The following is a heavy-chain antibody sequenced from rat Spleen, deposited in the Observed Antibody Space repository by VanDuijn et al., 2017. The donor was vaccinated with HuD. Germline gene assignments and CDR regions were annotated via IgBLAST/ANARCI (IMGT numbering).Heavy chain of an antibody. V-gene: IGHV2-1*01. D-gene: IGHD3-8*01. Sequence: QVQLKESGPGLVQPSQTLSLTCTVSGFSLTSNSVHWVRQPPGKGLEWMGGIWGDGSTDYNSAIKSRLSISRDTSKSQVFLKMNSLHTEDTAIYFCTQYDWFAYWGQGTLVTVSS. CDR1: GFSLTSNS. CDR3: TQYDWFAY. CDR2: IWGDGST. J-gene: IGHJ3*01.